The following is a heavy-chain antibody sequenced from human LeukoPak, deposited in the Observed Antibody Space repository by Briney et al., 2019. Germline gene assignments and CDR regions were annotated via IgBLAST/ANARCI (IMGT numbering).Heavy chain of an antibody. J-gene: IGHJ2*01. D-gene: IGHD2-15*01. V-gene: IGHV4-39*07. Sequence: SETLSLTCTVSGGSISSSSYYWGWIRQPPGKGLEWIGSIYYSGSTYYNPSLKSRVTISVDTSKNQFSLKLSSVTAADTAVYYCARGGARYFNLWGRGTLVTVSS. CDR2: IYYSGST. CDR1: GGSISSSSYY. CDR3: ARGGARYFNL.